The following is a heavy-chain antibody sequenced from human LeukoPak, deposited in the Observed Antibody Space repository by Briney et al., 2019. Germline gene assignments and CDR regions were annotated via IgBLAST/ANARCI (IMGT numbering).Heavy chain of an antibody. CDR1: GASISSDDYY. CDR3: ARTGSDVLRFSGGFYDP. V-gene: IGHV4-39*07. J-gene: IGHJ5*02. D-gene: IGHD3-3*01. CDR2: INHSGST. Sequence: PSETLSLTCTVSGASISSDDYYWGWIRQPPGKGLEWIGEINHSGSTNYNPSLKSRVTISVDTSKNQFSLKLSSVTAADTAVYYCARTGSDVLRFSGGFYDPWGQGTLVTVSS.